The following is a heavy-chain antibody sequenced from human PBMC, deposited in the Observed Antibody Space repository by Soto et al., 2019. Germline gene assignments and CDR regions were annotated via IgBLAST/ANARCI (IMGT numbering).Heavy chain of an antibody. CDR2: ISGSGGIT. CDR1: GFPFSSYA. J-gene: IGHJ5*02. Sequence: PGWSLRLSCAASGFPFSSYAMSWVRQAPGKGLEWVSAISGSGGITYYADSVKGRFTISRDNSRNTVYPQMNSLRGDDTDLYYCVKNSGWFNTWGQGATVTVSS. D-gene: IGHD3-10*01. V-gene: IGHV3-23*01. CDR3: VKNSGWFNT.